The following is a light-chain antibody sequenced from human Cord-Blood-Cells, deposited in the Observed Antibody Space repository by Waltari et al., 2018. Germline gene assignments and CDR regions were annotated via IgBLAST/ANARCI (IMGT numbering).Light chain of an antibody. J-gene: IGKJ2*01. CDR1: QSISSW. CDR2: DAS. Sequence: DIQLTQSPSTLSASVGARVTITCRASQSISSWLAWYQQKPGKAPKLLIYDASSLESGVPSMFSGSGSGTEFTLTISSLQPDDFATYYCQQYNSYSTFGQGTKLEIK. CDR3: QQYNSYST. V-gene: IGKV1-5*01.